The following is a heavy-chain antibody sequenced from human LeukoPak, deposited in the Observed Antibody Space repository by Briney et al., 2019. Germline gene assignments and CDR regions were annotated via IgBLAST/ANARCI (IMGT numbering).Heavy chain of an antibody. CDR3: ARDSSGWDRYYYYGMDV. CDR1: GGSISSSSYY. J-gene: IGHJ6*02. Sequence: SETLSLTCTVSGGSISSSSYYWGWIRQPPGKGLEWIGSIYYSGSTYYNPSLKSRVTISVDTSKNRFSLKLSSVTAADTAVYYCARDSSGWDRYYYYGMDVWGQGTTVTVSS. V-gene: IGHV4-39*07. CDR2: IYYSGST. D-gene: IGHD6-19*01.